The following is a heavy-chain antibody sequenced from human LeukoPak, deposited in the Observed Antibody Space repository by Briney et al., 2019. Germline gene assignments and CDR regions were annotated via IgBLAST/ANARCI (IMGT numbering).Heavy chain of an antibody. Sequence: ASVKVSCKASGYTFTSYGISWVRLAPGQGLEWMGWISAYNGNTNYAQKLQGRVTMTTDTSTSTAYMELRSLRSDDTAVYYCAREAVIPVAPVKIGTSDRPLYEYYGLDVWGQGTTVTVS. V-gene: IGHV1-18*01. J-gene: IGHJ6*02. D-gene: IGHD4-23*01. CDR2: ISAYNGNT. CDR1: GYTFTSYG. CDR3: AREAVIPVAPVKIGTSDRPLYEYYGLDV.